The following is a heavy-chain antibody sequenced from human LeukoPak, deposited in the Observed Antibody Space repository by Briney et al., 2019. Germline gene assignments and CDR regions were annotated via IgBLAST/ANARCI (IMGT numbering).Heavy chain of an antibody. J-gene: IGHJ4*02. CDR3: ARHDYGATRDY. D-gene: IGHD4-17*01. V-gene: IGHV4-59*01. Sequence: PSETLSLTCTVSGGSISSYYWSWIRQPPGKGLEWIGYIHYSGSTNYNPSLKSRVTISVDTSKVQFSLKLSSVTAADTAVYYCARHDYGATRDYWGQGTLVTVSS. CDR1: GGSISSYY. CDR2: IHYSGST.